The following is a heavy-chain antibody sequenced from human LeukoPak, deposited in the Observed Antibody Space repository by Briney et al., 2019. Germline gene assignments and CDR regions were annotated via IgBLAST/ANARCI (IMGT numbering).Heavy chain of an antibody. Sequence: GGSLRLSCAASGFTFSSYAMSWVRQAPGKGLEWVSAISGSGGSTYYADSVKGRFTISRDNAKNSLYLQMNSLRAEDTAVYYCARNPRGTSPPDYFDYWGQGTLVTVSS. J-gene: IGHJ4*02. CDR2: ISGSGGST. D-gene: IGHD3-16*01. V-gene: IGHV3-23*01. CDR1: GFTFSSYA. CDR3: ARNPRGTSPPDYFDY.